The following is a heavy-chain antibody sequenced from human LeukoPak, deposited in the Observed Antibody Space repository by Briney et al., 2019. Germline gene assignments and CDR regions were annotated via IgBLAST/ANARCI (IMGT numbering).Heavy chain of an antibody. J-gene: IGHJ4*02. CDR1: GFTFRSYD. CDR3: AKDMEDIVATDRVDY. CDR2: IHYDGTNK. D-gene: IGHD5-12*01. Sequence: GGSLRLPCAASGFTFRSYDMHWVRQAPGKGLEWVAFIHYDGTNKYYADSVKGRFTISRDNSKNTLYLQMNSLRAEDTAVYYCAKDMEDIVATDRVDYWGQGTLVTVSS. V-gene: IGHV3-30*02.